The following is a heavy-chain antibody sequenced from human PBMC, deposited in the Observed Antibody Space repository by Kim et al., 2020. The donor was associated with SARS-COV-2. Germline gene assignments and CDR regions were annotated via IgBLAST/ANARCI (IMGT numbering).Heavy chain of an antibody. Sequence: KGRFTISRDNAKNSLELQMNRLRAEDTALYYCARGRKQWLTYYYYYGMDVWGQGTTVTVSS. D-gene: IGHD6-19*01. J-gene: IGHJ6*02. CDR3: ARGRKQWLTYYYYYGMDV. V-gene: IGHV3-20*03.